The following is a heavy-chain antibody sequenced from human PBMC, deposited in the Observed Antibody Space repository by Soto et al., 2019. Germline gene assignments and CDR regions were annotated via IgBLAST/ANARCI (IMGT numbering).Heavy chain of an antibody. CDR1: RFTFNNYA. CDR3: ARDSTSWYYWFDP. D-gene: IGHD2-2*01. CDR2: ISGSGHNT. Sequence: PGGSLRLSCAASRFTFNNYAMSWVRHAPGKGLQWVSTISGSGHNTYYADSVEGRFTISRDNSKNTLHLQMNSLRAEDTAIYYCARDSTSWYYWFDPWGQGTQVTVSS. V-gene: IGHV3-23*01. J-gene: IGHJ5*02.